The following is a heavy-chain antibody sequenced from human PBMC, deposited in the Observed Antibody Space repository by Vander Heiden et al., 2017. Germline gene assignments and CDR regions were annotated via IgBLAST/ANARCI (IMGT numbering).Heavy chain of an antibody. V-gene: IGHV6-1*01. J-gene: IGHJ3*02. CDR3: TRDSYNSGKDDGFDI. D-gene: IGHD6-19*01. CDR1: GDSVSSNSAA. Sequence: QVRLQQSGPGLVKHWQTLSLPCAISGDSVSSNSAAWNWIRQSPSRGLEWLGRTYYRSKWQNDYAVSVKSRITINPDTSKNQFSLQLNSVTPDDTAVYYCTRDSYNSGKDDGFDIWGQGTMVTVSS. CDR2: TYYRSKWQN.